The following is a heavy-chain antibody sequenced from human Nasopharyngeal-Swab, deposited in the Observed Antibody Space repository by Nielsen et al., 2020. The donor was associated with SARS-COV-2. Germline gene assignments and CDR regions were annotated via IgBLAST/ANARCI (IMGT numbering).Heavy chain of an antibody. J-gene: IGHJ4*02. D-gene: IGHD3-3*01. CDR2: IYYSVST. CDR1: GGSISSYY. Sequence: SETLSLTCTVSGGSISSYYWSWIRQPPGKGLEWIGSIYYSVSTNYNPSLKSRVTISVDTSKNQFSLKLSSVTAADTAVYYCARILTIFGVVASYYFDYWGQGTLVTVSS. CDR3: ARILTIFGVVASYYFDY. V-gene: IGHV4-59*01.